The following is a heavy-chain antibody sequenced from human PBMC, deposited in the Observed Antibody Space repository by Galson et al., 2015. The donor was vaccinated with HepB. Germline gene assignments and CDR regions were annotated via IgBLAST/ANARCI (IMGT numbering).Heavy chain of an antibody. Sequence: SLRLSCAASGFIFSTFAMHWVRQTPGKGLEWVALISYEGSNQYYADSVKGRFTISRDDAKNSLYLQMNSLRADDTAVYYCARNGSPRPFDPWGQGTPVTVSP. D-gene: IGHD6-13*01. V-gene: IGHV3-30*04. J-gene: IGHJ5*02. CDR2: ISYEGSNQ. CDR3: ARNGSPRPFDP. CDR1: GFIFSTFA.